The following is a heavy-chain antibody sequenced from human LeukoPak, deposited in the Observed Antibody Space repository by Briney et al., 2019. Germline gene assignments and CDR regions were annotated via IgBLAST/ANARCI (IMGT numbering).Heavy chain of an antibody. CDR3: VKKAMVRGDQGWYFDL. D-gene: IGHD3-10*01. CDR1: GFTFSSYA. J-gene: IGHJ2*01. V-gene: IGHV3-64D*06. CDR2: ISSNGGST. Sequence: GGSLRLSSSASGFTFSSYAMHRVRQAPGKGLEYVSAISSNGGSTYYSDSVKGRFTISRDNSKNTRYLQMSSLRAEDTAVYYCVKKAMVRGDQGWYFDLWGRGTLVTVSS.